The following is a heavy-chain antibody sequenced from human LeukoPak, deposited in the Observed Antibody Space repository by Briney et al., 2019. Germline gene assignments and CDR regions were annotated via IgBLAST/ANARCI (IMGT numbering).Heavy chain of an antibody. CDR3: ARNAGKYYRYFQH. Sequence: SETLSLTCTVSGDSMNEYYWSWVRQPPGQGLEWIGYVYYSGSTTYNPSLKSRVNITIDTSKNQFSLTLTSVTAADTAMYYCARNAGKYYRYFQHWGQSTVVSVSS. CDR2: VYYSGST. V-gene: IGHV4-59*01. CDR1: GDSMNEYY. J-gene: IGHJ1*01. D-gene: IGHD2/OR15-2a*01.